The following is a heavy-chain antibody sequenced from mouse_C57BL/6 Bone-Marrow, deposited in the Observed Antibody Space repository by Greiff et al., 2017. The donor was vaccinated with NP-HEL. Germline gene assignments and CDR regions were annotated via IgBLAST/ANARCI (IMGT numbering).Heavy chain of an antibody. CDR1: GFTFSSYA. D-gene: IGHD1-1*01. Sequence: EVKLEESGGGLVKPGGSLKLSCAASGFTFSSYAMSWVRQTPEKRLEWVATISDGGSYTYYPDNVKGRFTISRDNAKNNLYLQMSHLKSEDTAMYYCASPFTTVVAEDAMDYWGQGTSVTVSS. CDR2: ISDGGSYT. CDR3: ASPFTTVVAEDAMDY. J-gene: IGHJ4*01. V-gene: IGHV5-4*03.